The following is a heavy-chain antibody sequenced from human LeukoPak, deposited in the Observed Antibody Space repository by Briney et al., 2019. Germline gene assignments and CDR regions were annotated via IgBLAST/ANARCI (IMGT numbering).Heavy chain of an antibody. Sequence: PGGSLRLSCAASGFTFSSYGMHWVRQAPGKGLEWVAVISYDGSNKYCADSVKGRFTISRDNSKNTLYLQMNSLRAEDTAVYYCAKSYGDYLERYFDLWGRGTLVTVSS. D-gene: IGHD4-17*01. CDR1: GFTFSSYG. J-gene: IGHJ2*01. CDR3: AKSYGDYLERYFDL. V-gene: IGHV3-30*18. CDR2: ISYDGSNK.